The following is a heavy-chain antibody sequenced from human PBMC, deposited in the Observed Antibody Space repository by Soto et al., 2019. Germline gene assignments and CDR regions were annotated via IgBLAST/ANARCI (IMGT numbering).Heavy chain of an antibody. V-gene: IGHV4-59*01. CDR3: ARVEGVATIPWGWFDP. Sequence: QVQLQESGPGLVKPSETLSLTCTVSGGSISSYYWSWIRQPPGKGLEWIGYIYYSGSTNYNPSLKRRVTISVDTSKNQFSLKLSSVTAADTAVYYCARVEGVATIPWGWFDPWGQGTLVTVSS. CDR1: GGSISSYY. J-gene: IGHJ5*02. D-gene: IGHD5-12*01. CDR2: IYYSGST.